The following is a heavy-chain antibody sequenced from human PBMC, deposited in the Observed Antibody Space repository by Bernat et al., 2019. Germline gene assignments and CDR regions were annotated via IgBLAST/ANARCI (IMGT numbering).Heavy chain of an antibody. CDR3: ARTNAVTVPAALYYFDY. CDR1: GHTFTSYS. CDR2: FIPILALT. Sequence: QVQLVQSGAEVKKPGSSVKVSCKASGHTFTSYSISWVRQAPGQGLEWMGRFIPILALTNYAQKFQGRVTITADTSTSTVYMELSSLRSEDTAVSYCARTNAVTVPAALYYFDYWGQGTLVTVSS. V-gene: IGHV1-69*02. J-gene: IGHJ4*02. D-gene: IGHD2-2*01.